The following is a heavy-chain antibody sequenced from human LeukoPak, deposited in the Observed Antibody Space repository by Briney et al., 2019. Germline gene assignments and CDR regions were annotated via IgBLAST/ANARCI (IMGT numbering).Heavy chain of an antibody. CDR3: AKRRDYCSGGSCYSLDY. CDR2: ISSDGTKK. D-gene: IGHD2-15*01. J-gene: IGHJ4*02. CDR1: GFRFSDYG. Sequence: PGGSLRLSCAASGFRFSDYGMHWVRQAPGRGLEWVAVISSDGTKKAYADSVKGRFTISRDNSENTLYLQMSNLRAEDTAVYYCAKRRDYCSGGSCYSLDYWGQGTLVTVSS. V-gene: IGHV3-30*18.